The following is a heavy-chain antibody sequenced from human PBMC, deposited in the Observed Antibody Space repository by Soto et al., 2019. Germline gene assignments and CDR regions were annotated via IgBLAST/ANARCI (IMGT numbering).Heavy chain of an antibody. D-gene: IGHD1-1*01. CDR3: ARVSPGTPGGTDY. Sequence: GGSLRLSCAASGFTFSSYSMNWVRQAPGKGLEWVSYISSSSSTIYYADSVKGRFTISRDNAKNSLYLQMNSLRAEDTAVYYCARVSPGTPGGTDYWGQGTLVTVSS. CDR1: GFTFSSYS. CDR2: ISSSSSTI. J-gene: IGHJ4*02. V-gene: IGHV3-48*01.